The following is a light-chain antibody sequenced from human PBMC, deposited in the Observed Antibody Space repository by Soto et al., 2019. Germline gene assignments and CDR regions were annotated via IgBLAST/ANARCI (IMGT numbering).Light chain of an antibody. J-gene: IGKJ1*01. CDR1: QSISSW. Sequence: DIQMTQSPSTLSASVGDRVTITCRASQSISSWLAWYQQKTGKAPKLLIYKATSLESGVPSRFSGSGSRTEFTLTISSLQPDDFATYSCQQYNSLWTFGQGTKVEIK. V-gene: IGKV1-5*03. CDR3: QQYNSLWT. CDR2: KAT.